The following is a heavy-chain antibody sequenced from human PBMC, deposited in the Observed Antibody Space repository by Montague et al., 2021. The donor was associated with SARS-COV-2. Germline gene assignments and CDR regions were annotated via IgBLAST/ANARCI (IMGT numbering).Heavy chain of an antibody. CDR1: GFTFSDYG. J-gene: IGHJ6*02. V-gene: IGHV3-48*04. CDR3: VRDPATGMDV. Sequence: SLRLSCEASGFTFSDYGINWVRQAPGMGLEWFSYISATSRTIYYSDSVKGRFTVSRDNAKNSLYLQMNSLRAEDTALYYCVRDPATGMDVWGLGTMVTVSS. CDR2: ISATSRTI.